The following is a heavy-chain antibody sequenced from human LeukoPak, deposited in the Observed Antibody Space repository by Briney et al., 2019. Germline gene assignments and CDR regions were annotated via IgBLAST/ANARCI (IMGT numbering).Heavy chain of an antibody. CDR1: GGSFSGYY. D-gene: IGHD1-26*01. Sequence: SETLSLTCAVYGGSFSGYYWSWIRQPPGKGLEWIGEINHSGSTNYNPSLKSRVTISVDTSKNQFSLKLSSVTAADTAVYYCARGVVGVAAFDIWGQGTMVPVSS. CDR2: INHSGST. J-gene: IGHJ3*02. V-gene: IGHV4-34*01. CDR3: ARGVVGVAAFDI.